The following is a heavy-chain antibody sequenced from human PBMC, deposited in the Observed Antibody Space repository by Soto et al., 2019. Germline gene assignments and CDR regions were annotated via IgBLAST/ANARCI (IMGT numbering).Heavy chain of an antibody. V-gene: IGHV1-3*01. D-gene: IGHD5-12*01. CDR2: INAGNGNT. CDR3: AGGGSYSGREIDY. Sequence: QVQLVQSGAEVKKPGASVKVSCKASGYTFTSYAMHWVRQAPGQRLEWMGWINAGNGNTKYSQKFQGRVTITRDTSASTAYMELSSLRSEDTAVYYCAGGGSYSGREIDYWGQGTLVTVSS. J-gene: IGHJ4*02. CDR1: GYTFTSYA.